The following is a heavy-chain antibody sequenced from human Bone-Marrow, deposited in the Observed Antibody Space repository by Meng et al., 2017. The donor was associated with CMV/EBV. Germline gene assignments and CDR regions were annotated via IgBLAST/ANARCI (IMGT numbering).Heavy chain of an antibody. V-gene: IGHV3-21*01. CDR2: ISSSSSYI. CDR3: ARALIVVVPAVTDGMDV. Sequence: SCAASGFTFSSYSMNWVRQAPGKGLEWVSSISSSSSYIYYADSVKGRFTISRDNAKNSLYLQMNSLRAEDTAVYYCARALIVVVPAVTDGMDVWGQGTTVTVSS. J-gene: IGHJ6*02. D-gene: IGHD2-2*01. CDR1: GFTFSSYS.